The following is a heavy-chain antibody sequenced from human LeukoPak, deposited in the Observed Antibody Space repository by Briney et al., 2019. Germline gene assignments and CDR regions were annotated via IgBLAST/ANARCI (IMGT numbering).Heavy chain of an antibody. CDR1: GGSFSGYY. V-gene: IGHV4-34*01. J-gene: IGHJ4*02. Sequence: SETLSLTCAVYGGSFSGYYWSWIRQPPGKGLEWIGEINHSGSTNYNPSLKSRVTISVDTSKNQFSLKLSSVTAADTAVYYCATLQCGGNSGGYWGQGTLVTVSS. CDR2: INHSGST. D-gene: IGHD4-23*01. CDR3: ATLQCGGNSGGY.